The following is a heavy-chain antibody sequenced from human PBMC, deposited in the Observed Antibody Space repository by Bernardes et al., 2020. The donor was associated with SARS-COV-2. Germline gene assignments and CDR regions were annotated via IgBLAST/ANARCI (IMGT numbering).Heavy chain of an antibody. Sequence: GGSLRLSCAASGFTFSSYAMSWVRQAPGKGLEWGSAISGSGGSTYYADSVKGRFTISRDNSKNTLYLQMNSLRAEDTAVYYCAKVGGLRFLEWNYYFDYWGQGTLVTVSS. D-gene: IGHD3-3*01. CDR1: GFTFSSYA. J-gene: IGHJ4*02. CDR2: ISGSGGST. V-gene: IGHV3-23*01. CDR3: AKVGGLRFLEWNYYFDY.